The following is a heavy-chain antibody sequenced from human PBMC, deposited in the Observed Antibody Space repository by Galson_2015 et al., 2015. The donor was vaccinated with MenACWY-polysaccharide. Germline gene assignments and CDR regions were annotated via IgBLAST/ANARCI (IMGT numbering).Heavy chain of an antibody. Sequence: SVKVSCKASGYTFTSYGISWVRQAPGQGLEWMGWISAYNGNTNYAQKLQGRVTMTTDTSTSTAYMELRSLRSDDTALYYCARVAPSNYYDSSRPFDYWGQGTLVTVSS. CDR3: ARVAPSNYYDSSRPFDY. D-gene: IGHD3-22*01. V-gene: IGHV1-18*01. J-gene: IGHJ4*02. CDR2: ISAYNGNT. CDR1: GYTFTSYG.